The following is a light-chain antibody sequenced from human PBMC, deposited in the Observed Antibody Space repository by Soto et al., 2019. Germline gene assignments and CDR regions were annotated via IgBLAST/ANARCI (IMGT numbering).Light chain of an antibody. J-gene: IGLJ3*02. CDR3: SSYTSTSTVV. CDR1: RSDVGGYNF. V-gene: IGLV2-14*01. CDR2: DVT. Sequence: QSALTQPASVSGSPGQSSTIYCTGTRSDVGGYNFVSWYQQHPGKAPKLMFYDVTNRPSGISNRFSCSKSGNTASLTISGLQAEDEAVYYCSSYTSTSTVVFGGGTKLTVL.